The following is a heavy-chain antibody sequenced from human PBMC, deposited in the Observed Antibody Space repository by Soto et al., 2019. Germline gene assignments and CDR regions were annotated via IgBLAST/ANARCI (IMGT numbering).Heavy chain of an antibody. V-gene: IGHV4-31*03. D-gene: IGHD6-6*01. CDR1: GVSISSGGYY. Sequence: TLSLTCTVSGVSISSGGYYWSWIRQHPGKGLEWIGYIYYSGSTYYNPSLKSRVTISVDTSKNQFSLKLSSVTAADTAVYYCARGLAARPLDYWGQGTLVTVSS. J-gene: IGHJ4*02. CDR3: ARGLAARPLDY. CDR2: IYYSGST.